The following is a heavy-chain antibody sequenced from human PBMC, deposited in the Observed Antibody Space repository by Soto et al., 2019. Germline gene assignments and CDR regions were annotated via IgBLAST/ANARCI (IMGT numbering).Heavy chain of an antibody. CDR2: TFPIFGTA. Sequence: QVQLVQSGAEVKKPGSSVKVSCKASGGTFSSYAISWVRQAPGQGLEWMGGTFPIFGTANYAQKFQGRVTISADKSTSTAYMELSSLRSEDTAVYYCATVDIITWIHGMDVWGQGTTVTVSS. CDR3: ATVDIITWIHGMDV. D-gene: IGHD5-18*01. V-gene: IGHV1-69*06. J-gene: IGHJ6*02. CDR1: GGTFSSYA.